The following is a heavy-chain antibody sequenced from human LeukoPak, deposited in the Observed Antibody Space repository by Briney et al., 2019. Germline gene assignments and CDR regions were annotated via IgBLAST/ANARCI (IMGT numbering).Heavy chain of an antibody. J-gene: IGHJ6*02. CDR1: SGSFSGYY. D-gene: IGHD6-13*01. Sequence: SETLSLTCAVYSGSFSGYYWSWIRQPPGKGLEWIGEINHSGSTNYNPSLKSRVTISVDTSKNQFSLKLSSVTAADTAVYYCARGVEQQLGYYYYYGMDVWGQGTTVTVAS. CDR2: INHSGST. CDR3: ARGVEQQLGYYYYYGMDV. V-gene: IGHV4-34*01.